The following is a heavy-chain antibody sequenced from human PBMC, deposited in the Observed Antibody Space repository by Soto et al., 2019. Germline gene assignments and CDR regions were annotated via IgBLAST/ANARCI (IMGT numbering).Heavy chain of an antibody. CDR2: INAGNGNT. Sequence: XSAEVCFKDSGYTFTSYAMPWVRQAPGQRLEWMGWINAGNGNTKYSQKFQGRVTITRDTSASTAYMELSSLRSEDTAVYYCARLEYCSSTSCYTSWFDPWGQGTLVTVSS. CDR1: GYTFTSYA. J-gene: IGHJ5*02. D-gene: IGHD2-2*02. CDR3: ARLEYCSSTSCYTSWFDP. V-gene: IGHV1-3*01.